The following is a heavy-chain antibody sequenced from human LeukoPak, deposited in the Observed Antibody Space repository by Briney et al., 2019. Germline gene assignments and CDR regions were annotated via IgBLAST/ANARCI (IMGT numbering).Heavy chain of an antibody. V-gene: IGHV3-20*04. CDR2: INGNGGST. J-gene: IGHJ4*02. Sequence: PGGSLRLSCAASGFTFDNYGMSWVRQVPGKGLEWVSSINGNGGSTAYADSVKGRFTISRDNAKNSLYLQMNSLRAEDTAVYYCARDNMGYYGSGSPDYWGQGTLVTVSS. D-gene: IGHD3-10*01. CDR3: ARDNMGYYGSGSPDY. CDR1: GFTFDNYG.